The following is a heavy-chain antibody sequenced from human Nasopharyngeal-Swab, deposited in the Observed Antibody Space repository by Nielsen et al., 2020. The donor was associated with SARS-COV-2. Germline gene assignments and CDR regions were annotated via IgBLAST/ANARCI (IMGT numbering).Heavy chain of an antibody. V-gene: IGHV3-30-3*01. Sequence: WIRQPPGKGLEWVAVISYDGSNKYYADSVKGRFTISRDNSKNTLYLQMNSLRAEDTAVCYCARDHEEYYYYYYMDVWGKGTTVTVSS. CDR3: ARDHEEYYYYYYMDV. J-gene: IGHJ6*03. CDR2: ISYDGSNK.